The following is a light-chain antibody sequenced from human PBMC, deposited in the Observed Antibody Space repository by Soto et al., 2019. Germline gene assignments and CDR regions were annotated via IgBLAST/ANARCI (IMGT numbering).Light chain of an antibody. V-gene: IGLV1-44*01. J-gene: IGLJ2*01. Sequence: QSVLTQPPSASGTPGQRVTISCSGSNSNIGDKAVTWYQQIPGTAHKVVIHSDDQRPSGVPDRFSGSKSGNSASLAISAVQSEDEADYFCASWDDSLTLVFGGGTKDTVL. CDR2: SDD. CDR3: ASWDDSLTLV. CDR1: NSNIGDKA.